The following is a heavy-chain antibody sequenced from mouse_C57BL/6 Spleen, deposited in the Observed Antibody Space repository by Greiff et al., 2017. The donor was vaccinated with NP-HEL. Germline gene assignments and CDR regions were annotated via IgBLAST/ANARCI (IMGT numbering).Heavy chain of an antibody. V-gene: IGHV1-82*01. CDR3: ARRGTVVDWYFDV. D-gene: IGHD1-1*01. Sequence: QVQLQQSGPELVKPGASVKISCKASGYAFSSSWMNWVKQRPGKGLEWIGRIYPGDGDTNYNGKFKGKATLTADKSSSTAYMQLSSLTSEDSAVYFCARRGTVVDWYFDVWGTGTTVTVSS. CDR1: GYAFSSSW. CDR2: IYPGDGDT. J-gene: IGHJ1*03.